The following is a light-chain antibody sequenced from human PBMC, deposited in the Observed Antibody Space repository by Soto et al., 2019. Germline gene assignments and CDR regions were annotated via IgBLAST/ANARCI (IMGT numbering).Light chain of an antibody. J-gene: IGLJ2*01. CDR3: SSYTTSSTPVV. CDR2: EVR. Sequence: QSALTQPASVSGSPGQTITISCTGTSSDVGGYNYVSWYQQYPGKAPKLMIYEVRNRPSGVSNRFSGSKSGNTASLTISGLQIEDEADYYCSSYTTSSTPVVFGGG. V-gene: IGLV2-14*01. CDR1: SSDVGGYNY.